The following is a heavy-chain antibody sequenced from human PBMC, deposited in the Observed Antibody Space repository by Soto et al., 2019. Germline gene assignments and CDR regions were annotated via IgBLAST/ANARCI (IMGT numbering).Heavy chain of an antibody. CDR3: ARRGYTYGFDY. Sequence: ASVKVSCKASGYSFTAQFIHWVRQAPGQGLEWMGWITPNSGNTHLAQKFQGRVSLTRDTSVSTAYMELRSLTSDDTAVYYCARRGYTYGFDYWGQGTPVTVSS. CDR1: GYSFTAQF. CDR2: ITPNSGNT. J-gene: IGHJ4*02. D-gene: IGHD5-18*01. V-gene: IGHV1-2*02.